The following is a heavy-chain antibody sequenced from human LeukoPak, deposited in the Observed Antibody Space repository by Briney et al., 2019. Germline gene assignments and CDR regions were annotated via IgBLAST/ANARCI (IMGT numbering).Heavy chain of an antibody. J-gene: IGHJ4*02. CDR3: ARDRGGSYYDY. V-gene: IGHV1-8*01. CDR2: MNPNSGNT. CDR1: GYTFTSYD. Sequence: ASVKVSCKASGYTFTSYDINWVRQATGQGLEWTGWMNPNSGNTGYAQKFQGRVTMTRDTSTSTVYMELSSLRSEDTAVYYCARDRGGSYYDYWGQGTLVTVSS. D-gene: IGHD1-26*01.